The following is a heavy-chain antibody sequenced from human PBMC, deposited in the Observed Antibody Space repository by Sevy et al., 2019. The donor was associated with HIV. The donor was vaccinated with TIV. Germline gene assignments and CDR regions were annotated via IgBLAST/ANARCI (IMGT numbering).Heavy chain of an antibody. J-gene: IGHJ6*02. V-gene: IGHV3-30*18. Sequence: GGSLRLSCRVSGISFTTSGMHWVRQAPGKVLEWVAVISYHGRDKFYAESVKGRSNISRDNSKNMVYLQIDSLRPEDTAVYYCAKDFTGYNGLDVWGQGTMVTVSS. D-gene: IGHD3-9*01. CDR1: GISFTTSG. CDR2: ISYHGRDK. CDR3: AKDFTGYNGLDV.